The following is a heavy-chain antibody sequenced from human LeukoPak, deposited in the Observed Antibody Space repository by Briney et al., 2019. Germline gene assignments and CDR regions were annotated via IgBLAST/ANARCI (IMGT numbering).Heavy chain of an antibody. CDR2: IHNDGTMG. D-gene: IGHD5-12*01. CDR1: AFTFSRLG. Sequence: WGSLRLSCPTSAFTFSRLGMQWVRQAPGKGLEWVAVIHNDGTMGQYADSVKGRFTISKDFSRNTLHLQMHSLRDDDTAVYYCAKEGDEFRGYLDVWGNGTTVTVSS. V-gene: IGHV3-30*02. J-gene: IGHJ6*04. CDR3: AKEGDEFRGYLDV.